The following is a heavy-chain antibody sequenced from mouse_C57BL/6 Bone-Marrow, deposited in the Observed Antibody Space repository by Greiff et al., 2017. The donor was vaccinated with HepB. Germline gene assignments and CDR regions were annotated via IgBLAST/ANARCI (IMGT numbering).Heavy chain of an antibody. CDR2: INPSNGGT. D-gene: IGHD2-3*01. J-gene: IGHJ4*01. Sequence: QVQLQQPGTELVKPGASVKLSCKASGYTFTSYWMHWVKQRPGQGLEWIGNINPSNGGTNYNEKFKSKATLTVDKSSSTAYMQRSSLTSEDSAVYYCARWLLLYYAMDYWGQGTSVTVSS. V-gene: IGHV1-53*01. CDR1: GYTFTSYW. CDR3: ARWLLLYYAMDY.